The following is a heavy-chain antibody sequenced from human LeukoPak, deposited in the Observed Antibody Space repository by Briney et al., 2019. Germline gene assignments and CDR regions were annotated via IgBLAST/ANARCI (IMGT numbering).Heavy chain of an antibody. Sequence: GGSLRLSCEASGFSFRSYWMHWVRQAPGKGLVWVSRITSDGSSTSYADSVKGRFTISRDNAKNTLYLQMNSLRAEDTAVYYCARDAPQTSPAHYYYMDVWGKGTTVTVSS. J-gene: IGHJ6*03. CDR2: ITSDGSST. V-gene: IGHV3-74*01. CDR1: GFSFRSYW. CDR3: ARDAPQTSPAHYYYMDV.